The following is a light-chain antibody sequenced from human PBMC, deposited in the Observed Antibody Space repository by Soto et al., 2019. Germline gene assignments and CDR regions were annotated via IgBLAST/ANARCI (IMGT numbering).Light chain of an antibody. CDR2: GAS. Sequence: EIVLTQSPATLSVSPGERATLSCRASQSVSSNIAWYQQKPGQAPRLVIYGASTRATGIPARFSGSGSGTEFTLTISSLQSEDFAVYYCQHYNKLPLTFGGGAKVEIK. J-gene: IGKJ4*01. CDR1: QSVSSN. CDR3: QHYNKLPLT. V-gene: IGKV3-15*01.